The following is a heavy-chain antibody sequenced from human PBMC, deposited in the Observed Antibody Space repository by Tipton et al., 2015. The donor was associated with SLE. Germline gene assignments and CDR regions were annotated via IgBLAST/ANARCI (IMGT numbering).Heavy chain of an antibody. J-gene: IGHJ4*02. CDR1: GFTFSSYA. D-gene: IGHD3-22*01. V-gene: IGHV3-64D*06. CDR3: MVGDYYDSRATDY. CDR2: ISSNGGST. Sequence: SLRLSCSASGFTFSSYAMHWVRQAPGKGLEYVSAISSNGGSTYYADSVKGRFTISRDNSKNTLYLQMSSLRAEDTAVYYCMVGDYYDSRATDYWGQGTLVTVSS.